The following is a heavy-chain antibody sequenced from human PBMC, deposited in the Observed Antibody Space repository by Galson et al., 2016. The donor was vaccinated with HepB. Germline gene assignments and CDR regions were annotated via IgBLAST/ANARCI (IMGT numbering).Heavy chain of an antibody. J-gene: IGHJ4*02. CDR1: GFSFTSTW. CDR2: IKSRSDGETT. V-gene: IGHV3-15*01. Sequence: SLRLSCAASGFSFTSTWMSWVRQAPGMGLEWIGRIKSRSDGETTEFAAPVRGRFSISSDDSKSTVYLQMNSLETDDTAVYFCTTDYGYAWGSYRLGYWGQGTLVTVSS. CDR3: TTDYGYAWGSYRLGY. D-gene: IGHD3-16*02.